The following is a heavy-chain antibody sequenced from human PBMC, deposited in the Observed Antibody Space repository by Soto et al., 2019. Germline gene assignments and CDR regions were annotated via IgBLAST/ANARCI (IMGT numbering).Heavy chain of an antibody. J-gene: IGHJ4*02. CDR2: IRSKSNSYAT. D-gene: IGHD4-17*01. CDR3: TRGYGDSVRDD. V-gene: IGHV3-73*01. CDR1: GFTFSGSA. Sequence: EVPLVESGGGLVQPGGSLKLSCAVSGFTFSGSAMHWVRQASGKGLEWVGRIRSKSNSYATAYAASVKGRFTISRDDSKNTAHLQMNSLKTEDTAVYHCTRGYGDSVRDDWGQGTVVTVSS.